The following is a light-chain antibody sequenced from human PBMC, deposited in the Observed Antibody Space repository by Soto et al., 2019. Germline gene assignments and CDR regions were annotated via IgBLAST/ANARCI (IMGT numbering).Light chain of an antibody. CDR3: QQYYSYPPSFT. Sequence: AIRMTQSPSSFSASTGDRVTITCRASQGISSYLAWYQQKPGKAPKLLIYAASTLQSGVPSRFSGSGSGTDFTLTIRCLQSEDFATSYCQQYYSYPPSFTFGPGTKVDIK. CDR1: QGISSY. J-gene: IGKJ3*01. CDR2: AAS. V-gene: IGKV1-8*01.